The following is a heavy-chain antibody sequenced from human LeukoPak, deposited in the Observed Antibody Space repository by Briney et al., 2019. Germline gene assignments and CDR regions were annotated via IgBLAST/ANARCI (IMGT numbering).Heavy chain of an antibody. CDR2: MNPNSGNT. CDR3: AREARGAFDI. J-gene: IGHJ3*02. V-gene: IGHV1-8*03. Sequence: ASVKVSCKASGGTFSSYAISWVRQATGQGLEWMGWMNPNSGNTGYAQRFQGRVTITRNTSISTAYMELSSLRSEDTAVYYCAREARGAFDIWGQGTMVTVSS. CDR1: GGTFSSYA.